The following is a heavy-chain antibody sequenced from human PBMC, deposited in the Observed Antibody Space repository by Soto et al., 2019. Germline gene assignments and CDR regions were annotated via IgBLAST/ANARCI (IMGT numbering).Heavy chain of an antibody. CDR2: MSYDGSNK. D-gene: IGHD4-17*01. Sequence: GGSLRLSCAASGFTFSSYAMHWVRQAPGKGLEWVAVMSYDGSNKYYADSVKGRFTISRDNSKNTLYLQMNSLRAEDTAVYYCAKYKSYGGGFDPWGQGTLVTVSS. V-gene: IGHV3-30*18. CDR3: AKYKSYGGGFDP. J-gene: IGHJ5*02. CDR1: GFTFSSYA.